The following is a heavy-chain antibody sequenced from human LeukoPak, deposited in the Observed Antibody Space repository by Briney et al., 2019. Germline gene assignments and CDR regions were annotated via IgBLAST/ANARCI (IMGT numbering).Heavy chain of an antibody. CDR3: ARDWGTIFGGYVDY. CDR2: ISAYNGNT. V-gene: IGHV1-18*01. CDR1: GYTFTSYG. Sequence: ASVKVSCKASGYTFTSYGISWVRQAPGQGLEWMGWISAYNGNTNYAQKLQGRVTMTTDTSTSTAYMELRSLRSGDTAVYYCARDWGTIFGGYVDYWGQGTLVTVSS. D-gene: IGHD3-3*01. J-gene: IGHJ4*02.